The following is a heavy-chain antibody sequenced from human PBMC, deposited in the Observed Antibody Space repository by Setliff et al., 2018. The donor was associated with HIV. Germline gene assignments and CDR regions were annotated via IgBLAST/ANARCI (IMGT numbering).Heavy chain of an antibody. Sequence: ASVKVSCKASRYTFNSYAMMWVRQAPGQGLEWMGWINTNTGNPTYAQGFTGRFVLSLDTSVSTAYLKTSSLKAEDTAVYYCARNLVPGITMIVPLDYWGQGAMVTVSS. CDR1: RYTFNSYA. D-gene: IGHD3-22*01. CDR2: INTNTGNP. CDR3: ARNLVPGITMIVPLDY. J-gene: IGHJ4*02. V-gene: IGHV7-4-1*02.